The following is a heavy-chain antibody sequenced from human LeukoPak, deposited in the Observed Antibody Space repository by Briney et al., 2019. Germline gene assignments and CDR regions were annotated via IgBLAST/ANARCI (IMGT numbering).Heavy chain of an antibody. CDR1: GYTFTSYD. CDR2: IIPIFGTA. CDR3: VRDSYRGPFRWCDP. D-gene: IGHD1-14*01. J-gene: IGHJ5*02. Sequence: ASVKVSCKASGYTFTSYDINWVRQAPGQGLEWMGRIIPIFGTANYAQKFQGRVTITTDESTSTAYIELSSLRSEDTAVYYCVRDSYRGPFRWCDPWGQGTLVTVSS. V-gene: IGHV1-69*05.